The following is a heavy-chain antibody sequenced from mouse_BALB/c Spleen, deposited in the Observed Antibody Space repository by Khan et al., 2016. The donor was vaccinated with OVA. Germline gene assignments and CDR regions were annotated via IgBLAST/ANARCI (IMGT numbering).Heavy chain of an antibody. CDR3: AIYYDYDY. CDR2: INPRSGGT. V-gene: IGHV1-54*01. J-gene: IGHJ2*01. CDR1: GYAFTNYL. Sequence: QVQLKQSGAELVRPGTSVKVSCKASGYAFTNYLIEWVKQRPGQGLEWIGVINPRSGGTNYNEKFKGKATLTADKSSSTAYMQLSSLTSDDSAVYFCAIYYDYDYWGQGTTLTVSS. D-gene: IGHD2-4*01.